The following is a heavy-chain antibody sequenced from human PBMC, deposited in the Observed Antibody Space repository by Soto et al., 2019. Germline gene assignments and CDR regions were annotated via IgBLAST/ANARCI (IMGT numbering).Heavy chain of an antibody. Sequence: EVQLVESGGGLVQPGRSLRLSCAASGFTFDDYAMHWVRQAPGKGLEWVSGISWNSGSIGYADSVKGRFTISRDNAKNSLYLQMNSLRAEDTALYYCAKDRGGATADVLRFLEWLPLNYGMDVWGQGTTVTVSS. CDR3: AKDRGGATADVLRFLEWLPLNYGMDV. J-gene: IGHJ6*02. V-gene: IGHV3-9*01. CDR1: GFTFDDYA. D-gene: IGHD3-3*01. CDR2: ISWNSGSI.